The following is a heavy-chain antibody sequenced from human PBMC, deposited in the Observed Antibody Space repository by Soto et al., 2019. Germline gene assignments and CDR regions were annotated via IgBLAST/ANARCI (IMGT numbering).Heavy chain of an antibody. D-gene: IGHD2-2*01. J-gene: IGHJ6*03. CDR3: AKDGGFGYCSSTSCYGYYMDV. CDR1: GFTFSSYA. V-gene: IGHV3-23*01. CDR2: LSGSGGST. Sequence: EVQLLESGGGLVQPGGSLRLSCAASGFTFSSYAMSWVRQAPGKGLEWVSALSGSGGSTYYADSVKGRFTISRHNSKNTLYLQMNSLRAEDTAVYYCAKDGGFGYCSSTSCYGYYMDVWGKGTTVTVSS.